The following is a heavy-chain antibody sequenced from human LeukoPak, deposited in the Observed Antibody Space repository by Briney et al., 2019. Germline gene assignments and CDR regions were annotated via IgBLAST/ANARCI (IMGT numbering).Heavy chain of an antibody. CDR2: IKQDGSEK. CDR3: ARDKGSSSHGADY. CDR1: GFTFSSYW. Sequence: GGSLRLSFAASGFTFSSYWMSWVRQAPGKGLEWVANIKQDGSEKYYVDSVKGRFTISRDNAKNSLYLQMNSLRAEDTAVYYCARDKGSSSHGADYWGQGTLVTVSS. D-gene: IGHD6-6*01. J-gene: IGHJ4*02. V-gene: IGHV3-7*01.